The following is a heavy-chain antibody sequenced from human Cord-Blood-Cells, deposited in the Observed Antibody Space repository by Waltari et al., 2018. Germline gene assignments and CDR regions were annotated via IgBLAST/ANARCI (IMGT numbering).Heavy chain of an antibody. V-gene: IGHV4-39*07. CDR1: GGSLSSSSYY. Sequence: QLQLQESGPGLVKPSETLSLPCTVSGGSLSSSSYYRGWIRQPPGKGLEWIGSIYYSGSTYYNPSLKSRVTISVDTSKNQFSLKLSSVTAADTAVYYCARHPGGYDILTGYYINWFDPWGQGTLVTVSS. CDR2: IYYSGST. CDR3: ARHPGGYDILTGYYINWFDP. D-gene: IGHD3-9*01. J-gene: IGHJ5*02.